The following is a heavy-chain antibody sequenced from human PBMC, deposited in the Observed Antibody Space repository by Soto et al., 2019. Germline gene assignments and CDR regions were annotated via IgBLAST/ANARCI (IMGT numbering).Heavy chain of an antibody. D-gene: IGHD6-6*01. CDR2: ISGSGGST. Sequence: EVQLLESGGGLVQPGGSLRLSCAASGFTFSSYAMSWVRQAPGKGLEWVSAISGSGGSTYYADSVKDRFTISRDNSENTLYLQMNRVRAEDTAVYYGVSGRVYRRSSGCDYWGQGTLVTVSS. CDR1: GFTFSSYA. V-gene: IGHV3-23*01. CDR3: VSGRVYRRSSGCDY. J-gene: IGHJ4*02.